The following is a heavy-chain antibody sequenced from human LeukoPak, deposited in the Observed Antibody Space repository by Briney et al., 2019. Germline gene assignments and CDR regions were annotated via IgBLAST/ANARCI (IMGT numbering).Heavy chain of an antibody. CDR1: GYTFSSGYY. Sequence: GASVKVSCKASGYTFSSGYYLHWVRQAPGQGPEWMGWINPNNGDTNYAQKFQGRVTMTRDTSISTAYMELSRLRSDDAAVYFCARGAYYNFWSGFYYSPHFDYWGQGTLVTVSS. V-gene: IGHV1-2*02. D-gene: IGHD3-3*01. J-gene: IGHJ4*02. CDR3: ARGAYYNFWSGFYYSPHFDY. CDR2: INPNNGDT.